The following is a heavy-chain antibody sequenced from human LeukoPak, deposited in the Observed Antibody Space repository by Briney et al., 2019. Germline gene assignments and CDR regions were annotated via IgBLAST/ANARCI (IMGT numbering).Heavy chain of an antibody. D-gene: IGHD3-10*01. CDR3: AKGRTKAYGSGSYKDY. Sequence: GSLRLSCAASGFTFSSYAMSWVRQAPGKGLEWVSGISGSGGTTYSADSVKGRFTISRDNSKNTLYLQMNSLRAEDTAVYYCAKGRTKAYGSGSYKDYWGQGTLVTVSS. CDR1: GFTFSSYA. CDR2: ISGSGGTT. V-gene: IGHV3-23*01. J-gene: IGHJ4*02.